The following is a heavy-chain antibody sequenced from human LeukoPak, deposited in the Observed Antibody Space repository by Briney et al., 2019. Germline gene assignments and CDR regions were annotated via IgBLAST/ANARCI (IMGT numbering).Heavy chain of an antibody. CDR2: ITVSGGST. D-gene: IGHD3-22*01. V-gene: IGHV3-23*01. Sequence: GGSLTLSCAASGFTFSSYALSWVRQAPGKGLEGVSVITVSGGSTYYLDSVKGRFTISSDSSKDTLDLQMNSLRAGDTAVYYCAKDRNYYDSSIDSDYWGQGTLVTVSS. CDR1: GFTFSSYA. CDR3: AKDRNYYDSSIDSDY. J-gene: IGHJ4*02.